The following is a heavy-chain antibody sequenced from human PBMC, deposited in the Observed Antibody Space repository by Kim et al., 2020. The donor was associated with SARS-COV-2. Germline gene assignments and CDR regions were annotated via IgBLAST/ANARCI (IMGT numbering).Heavy chain of an antibody. Sequence: TRYRPSVPGQVTTSADKSISTAYLQWSSLKASDTAMYYCARQTISEAFDIWGQGTMVTVSS. J-gene: IGHJ3*02. CDR3: ARQTISEAFDI. V-gene: IGHV5-51*01. CDR2: T. D-gene: IGHD3-9*01.